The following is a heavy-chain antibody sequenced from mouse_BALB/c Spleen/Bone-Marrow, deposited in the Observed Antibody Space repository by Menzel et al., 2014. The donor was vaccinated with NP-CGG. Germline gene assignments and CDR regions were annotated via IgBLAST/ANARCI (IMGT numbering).Heavy chain of an antibody. J-gene: IGHJ2*01. D-gene: IGHD1-1*01. CDR2: INPSTGYT. CDR1: GYTFTSYW. CDR3: ALGSSYRYYFDY. V-gene: IGHV1-7*01. Sequence: VQVVESGAELAKPGASVKMSCKASGYTFTSYWMHWVKQRPGQGLEWIGYINPSTGYTEYNQKFKDKATLTADKSSSTAYMQLSSLTSEDSAVYYWALGSSYRYYFDYWGQGTTLTVSS.